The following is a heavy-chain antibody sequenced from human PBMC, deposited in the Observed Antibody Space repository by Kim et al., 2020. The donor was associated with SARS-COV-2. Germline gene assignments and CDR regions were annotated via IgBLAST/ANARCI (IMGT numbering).Heavy chain of an antibody. CDR1: GFTFSSYG. J-gene: IGHJ4*02. CDR3: AKLSSNHGSGSSIAANFDY. CDR2: ISYDGSNK. Sequence: GGSLRLSCAASGFTFSSYGMHWVRQAPGKGLEWVAVISYDGSNKYYADSVKGRFTISRDNSKNTLYLQMNSLRAEDTAVYYCAKLSSNHGSGSSIAANFDYWGQGTLVTVSS. V-gene: IGHV3-30*18. D-gene: IGHD3-10*01.